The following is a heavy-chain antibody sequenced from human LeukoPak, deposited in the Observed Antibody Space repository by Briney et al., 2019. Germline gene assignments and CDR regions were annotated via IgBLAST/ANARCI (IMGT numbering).Heavy chain of an antibody. CDR1: GFTFPNYA. J-gene: IGHJ6*02. CDR3: AKSPLTVYYYYGMDV. V-gene: IGHV3-23*01. Sequence: PGGSLRLSCTASGFTFPNYAMNWVRQAPGKGLEWVSTIFNNGANAFYADSVRGRFTISRDNSNNTLFLQMISVRAEDTAVYYCAKSPLTVYYYYGMDVWGQGTTVTVSS. CDR2: IFNNGANA. D-gene: IGHD4-17*01.